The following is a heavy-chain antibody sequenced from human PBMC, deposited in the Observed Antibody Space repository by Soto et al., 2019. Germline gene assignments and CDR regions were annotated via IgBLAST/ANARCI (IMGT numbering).Heavy chain of an antibody. Sequence: SVKVSCKASGGTFSSYAISWVRQAPGQGLEWMGGIIPIFGTANYAQKFQGRVAITADESTSTAYMELSSLRSEDTAVYYCARAVVVLRFLEWSGMDVWGQGTTVTVSS. CDR3: ARAVVVLRFLEWSGMDV. V-gene: IGHV1-69*13. CDR1: GGTFSSYA. CDR2: IIPIFGTA. D-gene: IGHD3-3*01. J-gene: IGHJ6*02.